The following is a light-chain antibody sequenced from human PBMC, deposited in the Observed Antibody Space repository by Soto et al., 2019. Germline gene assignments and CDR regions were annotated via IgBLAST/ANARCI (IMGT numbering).Light chain of an antibody. CDR3: QQRSNCHFT. CDR2: DAS. CDR1: QSVSSY. V-gene: IGKV3-11*01. J-gene: IGKJ3*01. Sequence: EIVLTQSPATLSLSPGERATLSCRASQSVSSYLAWYQQKPGQAPRLLIYDASNRATGIPARFSGSGSGTDFTLTISSLEPEDFAVYYCQQRSNCHFTFGPGTRWISN.